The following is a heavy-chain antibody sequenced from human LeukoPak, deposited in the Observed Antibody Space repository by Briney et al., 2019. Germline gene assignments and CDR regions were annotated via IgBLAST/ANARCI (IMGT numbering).Heavy chain of an antibody. J-gene: IGHJ5*02. CDR1: GDSMDTKVYY. Sequence: SETLSLTCTVSGDSMDTKVYYWGWIRHAPGKGLEWIGAVYYSGSTDYNPSLKSRVTISVDTSKNQFSLKLSSVTAADTAVYYCARTLPRTYYYDSSGYTNWFDPWGQGTLVTVSS. D-gene: IGHD3-22*01. CDR2: VYYSGST. CDR3: ARTLPRTYYYDSSGYTNWFDP. V-gene: IGHV4-39*01.